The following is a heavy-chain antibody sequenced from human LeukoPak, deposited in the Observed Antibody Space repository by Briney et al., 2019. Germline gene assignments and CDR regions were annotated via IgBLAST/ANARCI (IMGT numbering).Heavy chain of an antibody. Sequence: GGSLRLSCAAAGFTFTNYEMNWVRQAPGKGLEWVSYISSSGYTIYYADSVKGRFTISRDNAKNSLYLQMNSLRAEDTAVYYCARAPRITMVRGVIYWFDPWGQGTLVTVSS. CDR1: GFTFTNYE. J-gene: IGHJ5*02. V-gene: IGHV3-48*03. CDR2: ISSSGYTI. CDR3: ARAPRITMVRGVIYWFDP. D-gene: IGHD3-10*01.